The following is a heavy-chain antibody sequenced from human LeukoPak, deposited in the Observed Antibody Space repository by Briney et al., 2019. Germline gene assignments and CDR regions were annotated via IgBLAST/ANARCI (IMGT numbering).Heavy chain of an antibody. V-gene: IGHV3-30*02. J-gene: IGHJ4*02. CDR1: GYILSNYG. Sequence: PGGALRLSCAAPGYILSNYGMHSVRQAPGKGLEWVAFLHNAETEIYYADSVKGRFTISRDNSKNTLSLQMSSLRDEDTAVYYCVKDTGRGDFWGQGTQVTVSS. CDR3: VKDTGRGDF. D-gene: IGHD1-14*01. CDR2: LHNAETEI.